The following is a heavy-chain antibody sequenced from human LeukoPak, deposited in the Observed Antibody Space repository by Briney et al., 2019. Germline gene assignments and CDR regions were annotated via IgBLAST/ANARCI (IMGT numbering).Heavy chain of an antibody. CDR1: GYSISSGYY. CDR3: ASFYCSGGSCYQYFSYYYMDV. Sequence: SETLSLTCTVSGYSISSGYYWGWIRQPLGKGLEWIGSIYYSGSTYYNPSLQSRVTISVDTSKNQFSLKLNSVTAADTAVYYCASFYCSGGSCYQYFSYYYMDVWGKGTTVTISS. J-gene: IGHJ6*03. V-gene: IGHV4-38-2*02. D-gene: IGHD2-15*01. CDR2: IYYSGST.